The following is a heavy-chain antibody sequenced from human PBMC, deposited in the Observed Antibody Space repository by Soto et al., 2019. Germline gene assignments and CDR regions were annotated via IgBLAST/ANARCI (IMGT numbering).Heavy chain of an antibody. Sequence: SETLSLTCTVSGGSISSGGYYWSWIRQHPGKGLEWIGYIYYSGSTYYNPSLKSRVTMSVDTSKNQFSLKLSSVTAADTAVYYCARDPGSGRGFDPWGQGTLVTVSS. D-gene: IGHD3-10*01. V-gene: IGHV4-31*03. J-gene: IGHJ5*02. CDR1: GGSISSGGYY. CDR2: IYYSGST. CDR3: ARDPGSGRGFDP.